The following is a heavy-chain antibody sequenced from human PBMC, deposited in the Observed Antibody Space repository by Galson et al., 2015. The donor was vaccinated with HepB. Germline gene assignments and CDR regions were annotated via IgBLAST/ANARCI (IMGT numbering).Heavy chain of an antibody. V-gene: IGHV1-8*01. CDR1: GYTFTSYD. Sequence: SVKVSCKASGYTFTSYDINWVRRATGQGLEWMGWMNPNSGNTGYAQKFQGRVTMTRNTSISTAYMELSSLRSEDTAVYYCARGRRYGDYGPYYFDYWGQGTLVTVSS. J-gene: IGHJ4*02. CDR2: MNPNSGNT. CDR3: ARGRRYGDYGPYYFDY. D-gene: IGHD4-17*01.